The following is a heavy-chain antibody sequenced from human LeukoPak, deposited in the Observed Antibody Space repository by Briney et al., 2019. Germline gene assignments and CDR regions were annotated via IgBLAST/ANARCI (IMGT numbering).Heavy chain of an antibody. J-gene: IGHJ6*02. CDR1: GGSISSYY. CDR2: IYYSGST. Sequence: PSETLSLTCTVSGGSISSYYWSWIRQPPGKGLEWIGYIYYSGSTNYNPSLKSRVTISVDTSKNQFSLKLSSVTAADTAVYYCARVKKEYNYYGMDVWGQGTTVTVSS. V-gene: IGHV4-59*01. CDR3: ARVKKEYNYYGMDV.